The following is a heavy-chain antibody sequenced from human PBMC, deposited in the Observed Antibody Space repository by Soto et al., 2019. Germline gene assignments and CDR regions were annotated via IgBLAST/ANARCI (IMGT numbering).Heavy chain of an antibody. V-gene: IGHV4-59*01. CDR2: IYYSGST. D-gene: IGHD3-10*01. CDR1: GCSISSYY. J-gene: IGHJ3*01. Sequence: SETLSLTCTVSGCSISSYYWSWIRQPPGKGLEWIGYIYYSGSTNYNPSLKSRVTISVDTSKNQFSLKLSSVTAADTAVYYCARVWGGAFDFWGQGTMGTVSS. CDR3: ARVWGGAFDF.